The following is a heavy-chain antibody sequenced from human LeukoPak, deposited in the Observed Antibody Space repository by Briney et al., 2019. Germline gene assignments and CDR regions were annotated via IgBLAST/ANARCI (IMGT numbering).Heavy chain of an antibody. J-gene: IGHJ4*02. CDR1: GYTFTSYA. CDR3: ARVYSSGWKFDY. Sequence: ASVKVSCKASGYTFTSYAMHWVRQAPGQGLEWMGWITPSGGTNYAQKFQGRVTMTRDTSISTAYMELSRLRSDDTAVYYCARVYSSGWKFDYWGQGTLVTVSS. CDR2: ITPSGGT. D-gene: IGHD6-19*01. V-gene: IGHV1-2*02.